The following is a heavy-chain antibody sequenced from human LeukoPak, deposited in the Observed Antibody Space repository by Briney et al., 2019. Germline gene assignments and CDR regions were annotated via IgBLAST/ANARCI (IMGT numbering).Heavy chain of an antibody. D-gene: IGHD2-15*01. Sequence: SETLSLTCTVSGGSISSYYWSWLRQPPGKGLEWIGYIYYSGSTNYNPSLKSRVTISVDTSKNQFSLKLSSVTAADTAVYYCARDLGTYCSGGSCYSPYFDYWGQGTLVTVSS. J-gene: IGHJ4*02. CDR1: GGSISSYY. V-gene: IGHV4-59*12. CDR2: IYYSGST. CDR3: ARDLGTYCSGGSCYSPYFDY.